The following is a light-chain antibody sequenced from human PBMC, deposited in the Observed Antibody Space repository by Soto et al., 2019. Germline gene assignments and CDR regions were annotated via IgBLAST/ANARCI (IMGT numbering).Light chain of an antibody. CDR2: AAS. CDR3: QQLNSYSYS. Sequence: DIQLTQSPSFLSASVGDRVTITCRASQGISSYLAWYQQKPGKAPKLLIYAASTLQSGDPSRFNGSGSRTESILTISSLPPEDFATYYCQQLNSYSYSFGQWTKLEIK. J-gene: IGKJ2*01. CDR1: QGISSY. V-gene: IGKV1-9*01.